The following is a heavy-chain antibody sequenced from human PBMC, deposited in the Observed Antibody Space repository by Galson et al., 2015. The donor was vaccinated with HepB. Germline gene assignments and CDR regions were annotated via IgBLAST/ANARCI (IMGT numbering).Heavy chain of an antibody. CDR2: IWYDGSNK. CDR1: GFTFSSYG. J-gene: IGHJ4*02. Sequence: SLRLSCAASGFTFSSYGMHWVRQAPGKGLEWVAVIWYDGSNKYYADSVKGRFTISRDNSKNTLYLQMNSLRAEDTAVYYCARTYYYDSSGHFDYWGQGTLVTVSS. V-gene: IGHV3-33*01. D-gene: IGHD3-22*01. CDR3: ARTYYYDSSGHFDY.